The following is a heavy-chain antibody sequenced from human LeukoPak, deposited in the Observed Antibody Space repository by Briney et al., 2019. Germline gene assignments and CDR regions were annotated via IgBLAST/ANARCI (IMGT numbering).Heavy chain of an antibody. J-gene: IGHJ4*02. Sequence: GGFLRLSCAASGFTFNNFWMSWVRQAPGKGLEWVANIKQDGSEKYYVDSVKGRFTISRDNAKNSLFLQMNSLRTEDTAVYYCVRDAVTAYWGQGTLVTVPS. V-gene: IGHV3-7*01. D-gene: IGHD1-14*01. CDR1: GFTFNNFW. CDR3: VRDAVTAY. CDR2: IKQDGSEK.